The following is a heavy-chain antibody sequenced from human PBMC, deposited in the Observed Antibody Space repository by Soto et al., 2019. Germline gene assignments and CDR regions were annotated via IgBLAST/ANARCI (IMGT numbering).Heavy chain of an antibody. CDR2: IDQSGSI. Sequence: SDTLSLTCTLPNASITVLKWWTWVRQTPGKGMEWIGEIDQSGSINHNPSFKSRVTMSLDKSKNQFSLKMTSVTAADTAVYYCASKFGELLADAFDIWGQGTVVT. V-gene: IGHV4-4*02. J-gene: IGHJ3*02. D-gene: IGHD3-10*01. CDR1: NASITVLKW. CDR3: ASKFGELLADAFDI.